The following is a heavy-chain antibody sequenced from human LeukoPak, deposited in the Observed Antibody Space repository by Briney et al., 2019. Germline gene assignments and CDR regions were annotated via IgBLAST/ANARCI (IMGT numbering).Heavy chain of an antibody. J-gene: IGHJ4*02. CDR1: GFTFSSYA. CDR3: ARDHLVGATYFGY. D-gene: IGHD1-26*01. CDR2: ISYDGSNK. Sequence: GRSLRLSCAASGFTFSSYAMHWVRQAPGKGLEWVAVISYDGSNKYYADSVKGRFTISRDNSKNTLYLQMNSLRAEDAAVYYCARDHLVGATYFGYWGQGTLVTVSS. V-gene: IGHV3-30*01.